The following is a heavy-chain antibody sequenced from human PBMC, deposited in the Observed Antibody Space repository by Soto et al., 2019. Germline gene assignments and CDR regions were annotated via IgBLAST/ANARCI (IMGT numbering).Heavy chain of an antibody. Sequence: ASVKVSCKASGYTFTGYYMHWVRQAPGQGLEWMGWINPNSGGTNYAQKFQGRVTMTRDTSISTAYMELSRLRSDDTAVYYCARVRAIMFAVAGTLHYGMDVCGQGTTVRVS. CDR1: GYTFTGYY. V-gene: IGHV1-2*02. J-gene: IGHJ6*02. CDR3: ARVRAIMFAVAGTLHYGMDV. CDR2: INPNSGGT. D-gene: IGHD6-19*01.